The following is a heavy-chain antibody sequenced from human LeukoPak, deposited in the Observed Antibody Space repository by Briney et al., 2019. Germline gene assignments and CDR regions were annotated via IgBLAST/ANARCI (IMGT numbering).Heavy chain of an antibody. V-gene: IGHV3-23*01. J-gene: IGHJ6*02. CDR2: ISGSGGST. D-gene: IGHD3-10*01. CDR3: ARAVIASGENYYDYYGMDV. Sequence: GGSLRLSCAASGFTFSSYAMSWVRQAPGKGLEWVSAISGSGGSTYYADSVKGRFTISRDNAKNSLYLQMNSLRAEDTAVYYCARAVIASGENYYDYYGMDVWGQGTTVTVSS. CDR1: GFTFSSYA.